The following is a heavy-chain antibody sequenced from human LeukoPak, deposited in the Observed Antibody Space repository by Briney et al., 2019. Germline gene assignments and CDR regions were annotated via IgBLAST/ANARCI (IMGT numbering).Heavy chain of an antibody. V-gene: IGHV3-23*01. CDR1: GLTFSSYA. Sequence: GGSLRLSCAASGLTFSSYAMSWVRQAPGKGLXXXXXXXXXXYYADSVKGRFTISRDNSKNTLYLQMNSLRAEDTAVYYCAKAAASYCSSTSCYGHYYYGMDVWGQGTTVTVSS. J-gene: IGHJ6*02. CDR2: XXXXX. D-gene: IGHD2-2*01. CDR3: AKAAASYCSSTSCYGHYYYGMDV.